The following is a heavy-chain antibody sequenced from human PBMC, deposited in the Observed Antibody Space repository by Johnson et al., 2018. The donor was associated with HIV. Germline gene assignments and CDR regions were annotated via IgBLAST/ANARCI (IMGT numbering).Heavy chain of an antibody. Sequence: QVQVVESGGGVVQPGKSLRLSCAASGFTFSSYGMHWVRQAPGKGLQWVAAIWYDGSNKYYADSVKGRFTISRDNSKNTLYLQMNSLRAEDTAVYYCAKDQGTVPRRDDAFDIWGQGTVVTVSS. CDR2: IWYDGSNK. CDR1: GFTFSSYG. J-gene: IGHJ3*02. D-gene: IGHD4-17*01. CDR3: AKDQGTVPRRDDAFDI. V-gene: IGHV3-33*06.